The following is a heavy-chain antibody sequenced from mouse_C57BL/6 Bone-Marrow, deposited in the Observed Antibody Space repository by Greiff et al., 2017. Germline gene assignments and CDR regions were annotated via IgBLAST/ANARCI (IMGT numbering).Heavy chain of an antibody. V-gene: IGHV1-81*01. CDR3: AREGDYYGSSRGFDY. Sequence: QVQLQQSGAELARPGASVKLSCKASGYTFTSYGISWVKQRTGQGLEWIGEIYPRSGNTYYNEKFKGKATLTADKSSSTAYMELRSLTSEDSAVYFRAREGDYYGSSRGFDYWGQGTTPTGSS. CDR1: GYTFTSYG. J-gene: IGHJ2*01. D-gene: IGHD1-1*01. CDR2: IYPRSGNT.